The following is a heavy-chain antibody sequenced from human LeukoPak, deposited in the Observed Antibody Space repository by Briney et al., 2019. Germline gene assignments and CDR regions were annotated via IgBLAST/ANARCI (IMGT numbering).Heavy chain of an antibody. Sequence: SETLSLTCTVSGGSISSYYWSWIRQPPGKGLEWIGYIYYSGSTNYNPSLKSRVTISVDTSKNQFSLKLSSVTAADTAVYYCAWNYKDAFDIWGQGTMVTVSS. CDR1: GGSISSYY. J-gene: IGHJ3*02. V-gene: IGHV4-59*01. CDR3: AWNYKDAFDI. D-gene: IGHD1-7*01. CDR2: IYYSGST.